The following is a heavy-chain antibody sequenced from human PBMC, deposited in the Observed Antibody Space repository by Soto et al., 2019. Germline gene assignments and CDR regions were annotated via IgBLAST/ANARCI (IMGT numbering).Heavy chain of an antibody. CDR2: ISYDGNSQ. CDR1: GFSFSGHV. D-gene: IGHD3-16*01. Sequence: GGSLRLSCAASGFSFSGHVLRWVRQAPDKGLEWVAIISYDGNSQHYADPVKGRFTVSRDSSKNTLFLQMNSLKPEDTAVYYCARSRGSDGYYYVDYWGQGT. CDR3: ARSRGSDGYYYVDY. J-gene: IGHJ4*02. V-gene: IGHV3-30-3*01.